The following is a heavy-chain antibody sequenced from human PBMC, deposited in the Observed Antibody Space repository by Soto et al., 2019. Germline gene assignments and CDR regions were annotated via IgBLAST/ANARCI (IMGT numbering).Heavy chain of an antibody. CDR3: ARTITMVRGAPFGY. J-gene: IGHJ4*02. CDR2: VNANGGST. CDR1: GYTFISFY. Sequence: ASVKVSCKASGYTFISFYMHWVRQAPGQGLEWMGVVNANGGSTNYAQKFQGRVTMTRDTSTSTVYMEVNSLRSEDTAVYYCARTITMVRGAPFGYWGQGTLVTVSS. D-gene: IGHD3-10*01. V-gene: IGHV1-46*01.